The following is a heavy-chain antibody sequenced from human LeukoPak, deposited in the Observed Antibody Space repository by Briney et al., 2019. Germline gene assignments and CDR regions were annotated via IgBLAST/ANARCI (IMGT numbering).Heavy chain of an antibody. CDR2: IYYSGST. V-gene: IGHV4-59*01. CDR3: ARAYTAMVLDAFDI. D-gene: IGHD5-18*01. Sequence: SETLSLTCAVYGGSFSGYYWSWIRQPPGKGLEWIGYIYYSGSTNYNPSLKSRVTISVDTSKNQFSLKLSSVTAADTAVYYCARAYTAMVLDAFDIWGQGTMVTVSS. CDR1: GGSFSGYY. J-gene: IGHJ3*02.